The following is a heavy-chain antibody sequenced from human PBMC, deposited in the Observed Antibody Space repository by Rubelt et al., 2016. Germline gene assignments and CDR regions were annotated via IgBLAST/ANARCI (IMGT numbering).Heavy chain of an antibody. CDR3: ASEGNLATRFDAFDS. CDR1: GSTFTRNG. D-gene: IGHD4-23*01. J-gene: IGHJ3*02. CDR2: ISGYNGNT. Sequence: QVQLVQSGAEVKKPGASVKVSCKASGSTFTRNGFSWVRQAPGQGLEWMGWISGYNGNTHYAQKFQGRVTMATDTSTTTAYMELRNLGSDDTAVYYCASEGNLATRFDAFDSVCQGTKVTFSS. V-gene: IGHV1-18*01.